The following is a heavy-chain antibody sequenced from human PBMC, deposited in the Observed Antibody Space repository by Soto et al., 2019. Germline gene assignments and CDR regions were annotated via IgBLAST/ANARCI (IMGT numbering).Heavy chain of an antibody. Sequence: AETLSLTCAVYGGSFSGYYWSWIRQPPGKGLEWIGYVYNSGSTNYNPSLKSRVTISEDTSKGQFSLKVNSLTAADAAVYYCARYRREAVAGYTLDNGGQGILVTVS. V-gene: IGHV4-59*01. CDR2: VYNSGST. D-gene: IGHD6-13*01. CDR1: GGSFSGYY. CDR3: ARYRREAVAGYTLDN. J-gene: IGHJ4*02.